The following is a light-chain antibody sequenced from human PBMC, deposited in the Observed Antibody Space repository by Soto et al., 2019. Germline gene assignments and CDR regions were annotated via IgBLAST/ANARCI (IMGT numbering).Light chain of an antibody. V-gene: IGLV1-47*01. J-gene: IGLJ3*02. Sequence: QSVLTQPPSASGTPGQRVTISCSGSSSNIGDSYGYWFQQLPGTAPKLLIYRNNQRPSGVPDRFSGSKSGTSASLAISRLRPEDEADYYCATWDDSLRGWVFGGGTKLTVL. CDR3: ATWDDSLRGWV. CDR1: SSNIGDSY. CDR2: RNN.